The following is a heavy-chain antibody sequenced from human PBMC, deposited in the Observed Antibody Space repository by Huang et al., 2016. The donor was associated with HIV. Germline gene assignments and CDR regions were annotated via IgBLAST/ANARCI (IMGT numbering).Heavy chain of an antibody. CDR1: GFTFSTYW. V-gene: IGHV3-74*01. D-gene: IGHD3-22*01. CDR2: IDSDGSSK. Sequence: EVQLVESGGGLVQPGGSLRLSCAASGFTFSTYWMHWVRQAPGKGLVGVSRIDSDGSSKSYVESVKGRFTISRDNAKNTLYLQMNSLRAEDTAVYYCARDRRYYYDKRNDAFDIWGQGTMVTVSS. CDR3: ARDRRYYYDKRNDAFDI. J-gene: IGHJ3*02.